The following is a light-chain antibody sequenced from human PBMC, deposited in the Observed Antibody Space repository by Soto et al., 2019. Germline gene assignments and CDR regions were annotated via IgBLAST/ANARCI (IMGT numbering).Light chain of an antibody. J-gene: IGKJ1*01. CDR3: LQDYNSPWT. Sequence: AIQMTQSPSSLSASVGDRVTITCRASPGIRNDLGWYQQKPGKAPKLLISAASSLRSGFPSRFSGSGSGTDFTLTSSSLQPEYLAPYYCLQDYNSPWTCGQGTKLEIK. V-gene: IGKV1-6*01. CDR2: AAS. CDR1: PGIRND.